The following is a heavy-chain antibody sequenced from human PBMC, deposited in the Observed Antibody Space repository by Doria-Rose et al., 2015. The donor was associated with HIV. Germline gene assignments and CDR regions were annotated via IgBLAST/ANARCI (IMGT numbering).Heavy chain of an antibody. J-gene: IGHJ4*02. CDR1: GLTFSRFW. V-gene: IGHV3-7*05. D-gene: IGHD3-16*01. CDR2: IKEDGSEK. CDR3: TGETYYFDY. Sequence: SLRLSCTVSGLTFSRFWMSWVRQAPGKGLEWVANIKEDGSEKKYVDSVKGRFTISRDNAKNSVYLQMNSLRAEDTAVYYCTGETYYFDYWGQGSLVIVS.